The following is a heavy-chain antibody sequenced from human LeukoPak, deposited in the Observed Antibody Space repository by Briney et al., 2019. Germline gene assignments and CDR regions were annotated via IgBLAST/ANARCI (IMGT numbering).Heavy chain of an antibody. V-gene: IGHV3-48*01. Sequence: GGSLRLSCAASGFTFSSYNMNWVRQAPGKGLERVSYISSSSSTIFYADSVKGRFTISRDNAKKSLYLQMNSLRAEDTAVYYCASLGSHHWGQGTLVTVSS. CDR1: GFTFSSYN. D-gene: IGHD1-26*01. CDR2: ISSSSSTI. J-gene: IGHJ5*02. CDR3: ASLGSHH.